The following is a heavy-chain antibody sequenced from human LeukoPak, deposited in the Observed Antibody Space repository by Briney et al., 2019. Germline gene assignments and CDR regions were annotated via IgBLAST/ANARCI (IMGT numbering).Heavy chain of an antibody. J-gene: IGHJ4*02. CDR1: GGSISTFY. Sequence: SETLSPTCTVSGGSISTFYWSWVRQPAGKGLGWIGLIDSRGKTNYHPSLRSRFTMSVDTSKNQFSLKLSSVTAADTAVYYCARTPIYYYDNSGYYNWGQGTLVTVSS. CDR2: IDSRGKT. V-gene: IGHV4-4*07. CDR3: ARTPIYYYDNSGYYN. D-gene: IGHD3-22*01.